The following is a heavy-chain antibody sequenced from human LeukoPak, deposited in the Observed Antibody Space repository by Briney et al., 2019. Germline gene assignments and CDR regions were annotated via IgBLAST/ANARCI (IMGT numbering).Heavy chain of an antibody. J-gene: IGHJ6*03. D-gene: IGHD3-22*01. V-gene: IGHV4-59*01. CDR1: GGSITSYS. CDR3: TRGSIAYYYMDV. Sequence: SETLSLTCTVSGGSITSYSWSWIRQPPGKGLEWIGYIYYSGGTNYNPALKSRVTISVDTSKNHFSLKLSSVTAADTAVYYCTRGSIAYYYMDVWGKGTTVTISS. CDR2: IYYSGGT.